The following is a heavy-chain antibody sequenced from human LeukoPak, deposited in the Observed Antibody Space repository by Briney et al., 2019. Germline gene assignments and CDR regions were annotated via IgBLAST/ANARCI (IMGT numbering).Heavy chain of an antibody. J-gene: IGHJ4*02. CDR1: GFSFSSYS. V-gene: IGHV3-48*01. CDR2: ITSSSNTM. D-gene: IGHD6-13*01. Sequence: GGSLRLSCAASGFSFSSYSMNWVRQAPGKGLEWVSYITSSSNTMYYADSVKGRFTISRDNAKNSLYLQMNSLRAEDTAVYYCARDIEAAGLFLDYWGQGTLVTVSS. CDR3: ARDIEAAGLFLDY.